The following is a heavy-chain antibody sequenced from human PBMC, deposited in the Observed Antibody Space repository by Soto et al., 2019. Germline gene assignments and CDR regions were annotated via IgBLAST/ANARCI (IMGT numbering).Heavy chain of an antibody. V-gene: IGHV3-23*01. CDR3: AKGLGYCSGGSCSTYYYYGMDV. J-gene: IGHJ6*02. CDR2: ISGSGGST. Sequence: GGSLRLSCAASGFTFSSYAMSWVRQAPGKGLEWVSAISGSGGSTYYADSVKGRFTISRDNSKNTLYLQMNSLRAEDTAVYYCAKGLGYCSGGSCSTYYYYGMDVWGQGTTVTVSS. CDR1: GFTFSSYA. D-gene: IGHD2-15*01.